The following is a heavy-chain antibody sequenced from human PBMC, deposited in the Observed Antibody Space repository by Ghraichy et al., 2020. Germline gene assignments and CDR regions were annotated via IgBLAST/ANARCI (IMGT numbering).Heavy chain of an antibody. CDR1: GGSISSDFYY. D-gene: IGHD1-26*01. V-gene: IGHV4-39*01. Sequence: SETLSLTCTVSGGSISSDFYYWGWIRQPPGKGLEWIGSIYYSGSAYYKSSLKSRVTISVDTSKNQFSLKVNSVTAADTAVYFCARQSDSGTFPFEAFDIWGPGAVVTVSS. CDR2: IYYSGSA. CDR3: ARQSDSGTFPFEAFDI. J-gene: IGHJ3*02.